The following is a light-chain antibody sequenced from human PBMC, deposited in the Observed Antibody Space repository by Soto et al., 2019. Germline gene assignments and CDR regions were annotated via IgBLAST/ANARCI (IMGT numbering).Light chain of an antibody. J-gene: IGKJ4*01. V-gene: IGKV1-8*01. Sequence: AIRMTQSPSSLSASTGDRVTITCRASQGISSYLAWYQQKPGKAPKLLIYAASTLQSGVPSRFSGSGSGADFSLTISNXQPEDFATYYCQQLYSHPLTFGGGTKVDIK. CDR3: QQLYSHPLT. CDR1: QGISSY. CDR2: AAS.